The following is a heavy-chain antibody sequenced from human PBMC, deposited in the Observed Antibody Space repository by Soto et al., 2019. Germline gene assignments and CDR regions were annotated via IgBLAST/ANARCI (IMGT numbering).Heavy chain of an antibody. D-gene: IGHD3-22*01. CDR2: ISSSSSTI. V-gene: IGHV3-48*02. CDR1: GFTFSSYS. J-gene: IGHJ3*02. CDR3: ARITRGITMIVDAFDI. Sequence: GGSLRLSCAASGFTFSSYSMNWVRQAPGKGLEWVSYISSSSSTIYYADSVKGRFTISRDNAKNSLYLQMNSLRDEDTAVYYCARITRGITMIVDAFDIWGLGTMVTVSS.